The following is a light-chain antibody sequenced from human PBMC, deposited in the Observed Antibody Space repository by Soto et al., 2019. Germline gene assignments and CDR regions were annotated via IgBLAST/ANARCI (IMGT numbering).Light chain of an antibody. CDR1: QGIRDD. J-gene: IGKJ1*01. CDR2: AAS. Sequence: DIQLTQSPSSLSASVGDRVTITCRASQGIRDDLGWYQQKAGEAPKRLIYAASSLHSGVPSRFSGSGSGTEFTHTSSSLQPEDFATYYCLQYRSFPRTFGQGTKVDIK. V-gene: IGKV1-17*01. CDR3: LQYRSFPRT.